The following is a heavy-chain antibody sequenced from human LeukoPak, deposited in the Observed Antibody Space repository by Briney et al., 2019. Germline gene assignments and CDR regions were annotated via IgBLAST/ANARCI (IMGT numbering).Heavy chain of an antibody. D-gene: IGHD4-17*01. V-gene: IGHV1-69*06. Sequence: ASVKVSCKASGGTFSSYAISWVRQAPGQGREWMGGIIPIFGTANYAQKFQGRVTITADKSTSTAYMELSSLRSEDTAVYYCARSIYGDYGWFDPWGQGTLVTVSS. CDR1: GGTFSSYA. CDR3: ARSIYGDYGWFDP. J-gene: IGHJ5*02. CDR2: IIPIFGTA.